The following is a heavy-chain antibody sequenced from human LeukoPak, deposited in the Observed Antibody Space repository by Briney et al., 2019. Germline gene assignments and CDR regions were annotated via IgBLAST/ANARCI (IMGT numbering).Heavy chain of an antibody. CDR3: ARVPSYYYDSSGYYG. D-gene: IGHD3-22*01. CDR1: GGSFSGYY. Sequence: SETLSLTCAVYGGSFSGYYWSWIRQPPGKGLEWIGSIYYSGSTYYNPSLKSRVTISVDTSKNQFSLKLSSVTAADTAVYYCARVPSYYYDSSGYYGWGQGTLVTVSS. CDR2: IYYSGST. V-gene: IGHV4-34*01. J-gene: IGHJ4*02.